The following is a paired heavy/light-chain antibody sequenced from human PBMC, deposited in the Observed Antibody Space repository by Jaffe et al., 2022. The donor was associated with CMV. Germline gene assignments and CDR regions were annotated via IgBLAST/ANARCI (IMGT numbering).Light chain of an antibody. J-gene: IGKJ2*02. CDR3: QQYYYAPRT. CDR2: WAS. V-gene: IGKV4-1*01. Sequence: DIVMTQSPDSLAVSLGERATINCKSSQNILHSSNNRNSLAWYQQRPGQPPKLLFSWASTRESGVPDRFSGSGSGTDFTLTISSLQAEDVAVYYCQQYYYAPRTFGQGTKLEIK. CDR1: QNILHSSNNRNS.
Heavy chain of an antibody. CDR1: GDSISNYF. J-gene: IGHJ5*02. D-gene: IGHD2-15*01. CDR2: ISSSGNS. CDR3: ARWDCRGGACNPDDP. Sequence: QVQLQESGPGLVKPAETLSLTCTVSGDSISNYFWSWIRQPAGKTLEWIGRISSSGNSNYNPSLKSRVTMSVDTSKNQISLRLSSVTAADTAVYYCARWDCRGGACNPDDPWGQGTLVTVSS. V-gene: IGHV4-4*07.